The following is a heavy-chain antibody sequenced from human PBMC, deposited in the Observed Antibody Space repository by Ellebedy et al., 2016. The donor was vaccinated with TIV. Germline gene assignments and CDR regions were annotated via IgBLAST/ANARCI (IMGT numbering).Heavy chain of an antibody. J-gene: IGHJ5*02. Sequence: SVKVSCXASGYTFTSYGISWVRQAPGQGLEWMGGIIPIFGTANYAQKFQGRVTITADESTSTAYMELSSLRSEDTAVYYCARGYSSSPRRWFNPWGQGTLVTVSS. D-gene: IGHD6-6*01. CDR3: ARGYSSSPRRWFNP. CDR2: IIPIFGTA. V-gene: IGHV1-69*13. CDR1: GYTFTSYG.